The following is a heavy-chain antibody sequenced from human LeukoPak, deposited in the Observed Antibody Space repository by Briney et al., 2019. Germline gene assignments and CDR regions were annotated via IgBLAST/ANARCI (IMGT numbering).Heavy chain of an antibody. Sequence: ASVKVSCKASGYTFTSYGISWVRQAPGQGLEWMGWISAYNGNTNYAQKFQGRVTMTRDTSISTAYMELSRLRSDDTAVYYCARDLGGATINWYFDLWGRGTLVTVSS. D-gene: IGHD5-12*01. V-gene: IGHV1-18*01. CDR2: ISAYNGNT. CDR3: ARDLGGATINWYFDL. J-gene: IGHJ2*01. CDR1: GYTFTSYG.